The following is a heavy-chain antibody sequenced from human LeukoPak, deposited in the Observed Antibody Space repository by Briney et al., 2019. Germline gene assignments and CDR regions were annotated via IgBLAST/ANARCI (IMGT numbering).Heavy chain of an antibody. Sequence: GGSLRLSCAASGFTFSDFWMTWARQAPGKGLEWVANIKQDGSEKYYVDSVRGRFTISRDNAKNSLYLQMNSLRAEDTAVYYCARVKQQLVRLLSRDTTYYYYYYMDVWGKGTTVTVSS. CDR3: ARVKQQLVRLLSRDTTYYYYYYMDV. V-gene: IGHV3-7*01. CDR1: GFTFSDFW. J-gene: IGHJ6*03. D-gene: IGHD6-13*01. CDR2: IKQDGSEK.